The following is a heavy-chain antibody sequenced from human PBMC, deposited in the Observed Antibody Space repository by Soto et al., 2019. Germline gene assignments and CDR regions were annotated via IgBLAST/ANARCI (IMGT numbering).Heavy chain of an antibody. V-gene: IGHV4-39*01. CDR2: IYYSGST. J-gene: IGHJ5*02. CDR3: ARQRYCSGGSCSRGWFDP. CDR1: GGSISSSSYY. D-gene: IGHD2-15*01. Sequence: SETLSLTCTVSGGSISSSSYYWGWIRQPPGKGLEWIGSIYYSGSTYYNPSLKSRVTISVDTSKNQFSLKLSSVTAADTAVYYCARQRYCSGGSCSRGWFDPWGQGTLVTVSS.